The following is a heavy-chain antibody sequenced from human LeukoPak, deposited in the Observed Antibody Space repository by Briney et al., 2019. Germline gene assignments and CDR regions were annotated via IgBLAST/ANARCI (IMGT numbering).Heavy chain of an antibody. J-gene: IGHJ4*02. D-gene: IGHD2-21*02. CDR3: ARRICGGDCHFDY. Sequence: ASVKVSCTASGYTFTGYYIHWVRQAPGQGLEWMGWINPNSGGTNYALKFQGRVTVTSDTSISTAYMELSRLESDDTAVYYCARRICGGDCHFDYWGQGTLVTVSS. CDR1: GYTFTGYY. V-gene: IGHV1-2*02. CDR2: INPNSGGT.